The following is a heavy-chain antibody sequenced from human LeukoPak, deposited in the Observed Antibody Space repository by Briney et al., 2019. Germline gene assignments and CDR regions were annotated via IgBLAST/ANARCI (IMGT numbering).Heavy chain of an antibody. Sequence: GRSLRLSCAASGFSFSNFGMHWVRQAPGKGLEWVAVIWYDGSNKDYADSVKGRFTISRDNSKKTLHLQMSSLRAEDTAVYYCARDLRVEAYYYGSDMPWGQGTLVTVSS. CDR1: GFSFSNFG. CDR2: IWYDGSNK. J-gene: IGHJ5*02. V-gene: IGHV3-33*01. D-gene: IGHD3-10*01. CDR3: ARDLRVEAYYYGSDMP.